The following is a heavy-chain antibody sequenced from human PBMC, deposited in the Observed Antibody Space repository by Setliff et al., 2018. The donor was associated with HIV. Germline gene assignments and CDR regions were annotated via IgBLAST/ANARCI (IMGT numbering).Heavy chain of an antibody. J-gene: IGHJ4*02. D-gene: IGHD6-19*01. Sequence: ASVKVSCKVSGYTLNELSIHWVRQAPGEGLEWVGGFDRQHGGTVYAQKFQGRVRMAEDTSTDTAYVDLSSLRSEDTATYYCTLLAVSSKKEWKTFDFWGQGTLVTVSS. V-gene: IGHV1-24*01. CDR1: GYTLNELS. CDR2: FDRQHGGT. CDR3: TLLAVSSKKEWKTFDF.